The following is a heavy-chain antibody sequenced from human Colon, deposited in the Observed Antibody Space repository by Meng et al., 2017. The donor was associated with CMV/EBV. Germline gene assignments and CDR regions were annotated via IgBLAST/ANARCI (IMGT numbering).Heavy chain of an antibody. CDR3: AREGGAKRFDS. D-gene: IGHD1-26*01. CDR1: GFTFTNYA. V-gene: IGHV3-30-3*01. CDR2: ILYDGSKT. J-gene: IGHJ4*02. Sequence: QVQLVESGGGVVQSGRSLRLSGAASGFTFTNYAMHWVRQAPGKGLEWVAVILYDGSKTSYSDSVKGRFTISRDNSKNTLFLQMNSLRTDDTAVYYCAREGGAKRFDSWGQGTLVTVSS.